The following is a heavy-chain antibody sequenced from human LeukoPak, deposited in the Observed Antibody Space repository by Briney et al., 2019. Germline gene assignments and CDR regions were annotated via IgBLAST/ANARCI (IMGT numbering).Heavy chain of an antibody. J-gene: IGHJ4*02. V-gene: IGHV4-59*01. D-gene: IGHD3-16*02. CDR2: IYYRGST. CDR1: GDSISSYY. Sequence: PSETLSLTCTVSGDSISSYYWSWIRQPPGKGLEWIGYIYYRGSTNYNPSLKSRVTISIDTSKNQFSLKLSSVTAADTAVYYCARRGVWGSYRYFDYWGQGTLVTVSS. CDR3: ARRGVWGSYRYFDY.